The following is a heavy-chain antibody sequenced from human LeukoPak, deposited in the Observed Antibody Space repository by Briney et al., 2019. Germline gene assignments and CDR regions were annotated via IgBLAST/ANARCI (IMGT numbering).Heavy chain of an antibody. D-gene: IGHD2-15*01. V-gene: IGHV1-2*02. J-gene: IGHJ3*02. CDR3: ARYCSGGSCSNDAFDI. Sequence: ASVKVSCKASGYTFTGYYMHWVRQAPGQGLEWMGWINPDIGGTNYAQKFQGRVILTRDTSISTAYMELSRLRSDDTAVYYCARYCSGGSCSNDAFDIWGQGTMVTVSS. CDR2: INPDIGGT. CDR1: GYTFTGYY.